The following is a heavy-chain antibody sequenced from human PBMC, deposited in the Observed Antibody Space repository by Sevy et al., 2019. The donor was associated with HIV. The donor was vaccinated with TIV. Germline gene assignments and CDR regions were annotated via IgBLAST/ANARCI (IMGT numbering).Heavy chain of an antibody. D-gene: IGHD4-17*01. V-gene: IGHV1-2*02. CDR2: INSDSGVT. CDR1: GYIFTDYY. Sequence: ASVKVSCKASGYIFTDYYIHWVRQPPGQGLEWMAWINSDSGVTNYARRFQGEVTVTRDTSLSTAYLELSRLKSNDTAIYYCARLTTKPTSDLYGMDVWGQGTTVTVSS. CDR3: ARLTTKPTSDLYGMDV. J-gene: IGHJ6*02.